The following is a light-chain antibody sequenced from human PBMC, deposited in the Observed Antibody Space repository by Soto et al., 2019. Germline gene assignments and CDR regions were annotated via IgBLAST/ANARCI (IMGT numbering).Light chain of an antibody. CDR1: QSVLYSSNNKNY. CDR2: WAS. Sequence: ETLMTQTPDSLAVSLGERATINCKSSQSVLYSSNNKNYLAWYQQKPGQPPRLLIYWASTRESGVPDRFSGGGSGTDFTLTISSLQAEDVAVYYCQQYYSTPVTFGPGTKVDIK. J-gene: IGKJ3*01. V-gene: IGKV4-1*01. CDR3: QQYYSTPVT.